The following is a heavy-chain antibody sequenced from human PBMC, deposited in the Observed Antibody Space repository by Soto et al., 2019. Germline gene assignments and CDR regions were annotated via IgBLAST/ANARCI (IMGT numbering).Heavy chain of an antibody. Sequence: SETLSLTCTVSGGSISSYYWSWIRQPPGKGLEWIGYIYYSGSTNYNPSLKSRDTISVDTSKNQFSLKMSSVTAADTAVYYCASLGGVYYYGSGRRDYYYMDVWGKGTTVTVSS. CDR2: IYYSGST. CDR1: GGSISSYY. J-gene: IGHJ6*03. CDR3: ASLGGVYYYGSGRRDYYYMDV. V-gene: IGHV4-59*01. D-gene: IGHD3-10*01.